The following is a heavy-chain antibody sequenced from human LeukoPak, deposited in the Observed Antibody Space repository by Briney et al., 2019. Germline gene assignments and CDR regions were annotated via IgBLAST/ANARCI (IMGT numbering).Heavy chain of an antibody. V-gene: IGHV3-23*01. Sequence: GGSLRLSCAASGFTFSDYYMSWIRQAPGKGLEWVSAISGSVGSTYYADSVKGRFTISRDNSKNTLYLQMNSLRAEDTAVYYCAKVLNYYDSSGYPWYFDYWGQGTLVTVSS. CDR3: AKVLNYYDSSGYPWYFDY. J-gene: IGHJ4*02. CDR1: GFTFSDYY. CDR2: ISGSVGST. D-gene: IGHD3-22*01.